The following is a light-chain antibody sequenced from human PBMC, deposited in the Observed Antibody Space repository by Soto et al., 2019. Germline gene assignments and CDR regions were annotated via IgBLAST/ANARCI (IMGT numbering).Light chain of an antibody. CDR1: QSISSY. CDR3: QQSYSTPRLT. V-gene: IGKV1-39*01. Sequence: DIQMTQSPSSLSASVGDRVTITCRASQSISSYLNWYQQKPGKAPNLLIYAASSLQSGVPSRFSGGGSGTDFTLTIISLQPEDFANYYCQQSYSTPRLTFGQGTKVAIK. CDR2: AAS. J-gene: IGKJ1*01.